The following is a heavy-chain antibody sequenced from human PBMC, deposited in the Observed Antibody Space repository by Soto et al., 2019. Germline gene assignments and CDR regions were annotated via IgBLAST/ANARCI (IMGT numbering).Heavy chain of an antibody. CDR2: ISYDGSNK. J-gene: IGHJ6*02. CDR1: GFTFSSYA. CDR3: ARDYDFWSGYYTGYYYGMDV. D-gene: IGHD3-3*01. V-gene: IGHV3-30-3*01. Sequence: QVQLVESGGGVVQPGRSLRLSCAASGFTFSSYAMHWVRQAPGKGLEWVAVISYDGSNKYYADSVKGRFTISRDNSKNTLYLQMNSLRAEDTAVYYCARDYDFWSGYYTGYYYGMDVWGQGTTVTVSS.